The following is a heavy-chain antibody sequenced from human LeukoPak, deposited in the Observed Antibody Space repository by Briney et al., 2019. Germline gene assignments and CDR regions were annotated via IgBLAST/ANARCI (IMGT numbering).Heavy chain of an antibody. D-gene: IGHD5-12*01. Sequence: GGSLRLSCAASGFTFSSYAMHWVRQAPGKGLEWVAVISYDGSNKYYADSVKGRFTISRDNSKNTLYLQMNSLRAGDTAVYSCAGGGYSALTGRFDYWGQGTLVTVSS. V-gene: IGHV3-30-3*01. CDR1: GFTFSSYA. J-gene: IGHJ4*02. CDR2: ISYDGSNK. CDR3: AGGGYSALTGRFDY.